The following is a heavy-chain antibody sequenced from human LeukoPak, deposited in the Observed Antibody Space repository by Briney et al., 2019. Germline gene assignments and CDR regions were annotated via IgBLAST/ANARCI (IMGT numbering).Heavy chain of an antibody. CDR3: ARRGYSSSSCFDY. D-gene: IGHD6-6*01. V-gene: IGHV5-51*01. Sequence: GESLKISCKGSGYRFTSYWIGWVRQMPGKGLEWRGIIYPGDSDTRYSPSFQGQVTISADKSISTAYLQWSSLKASDTAKYYCARRGYSSSSCFDYWGQGTLVTVSS. CDR2: IYPGDSDT. J-gene: IGHJ4*02. CDR1: GYRFTSYW.